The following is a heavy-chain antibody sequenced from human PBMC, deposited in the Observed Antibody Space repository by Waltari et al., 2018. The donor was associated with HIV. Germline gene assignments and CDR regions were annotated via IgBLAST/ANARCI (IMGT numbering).Heavy chain of an antibody. CDR3: ARGPQDYPKYYFDY. D-gene: IGHD4-17*01. V-gene: IGHV1-8*01. CDR1: GYTFTSYD. J-gene: IGHJ4*02. Sequence: QVQLVQSGAEVKKPGASVKVSCKASGYTFTSYDINWVRQATGQGLEWLGWTNPNSGNTGYAQRFQGRVTMTRNTSISTAYMELSSLRSEDTAVYFCARGPQDYPKYYFDYWGQGTLVTVSS. CDR2: TNPNSGNT.